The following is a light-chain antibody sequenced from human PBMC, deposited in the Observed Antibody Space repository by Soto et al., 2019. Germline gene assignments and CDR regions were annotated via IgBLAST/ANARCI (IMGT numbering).Light chain of an antibody. J-gene: IGKJ5*01. CDR3: QHYGTSPFN. Sequence: EIVMTQSPATLSVSPGERATLPCTASQSVSSNLAWYQQKPGQAPRLLIYDASNRATGIPARFSGSGSGTDFTLTISSLEPEDFAVYFCQHYGTSPFNFGQGTRLEIK. CDR2: DAS. V-gene: IGKV3D-15*01. CDR1: QSVSSN.